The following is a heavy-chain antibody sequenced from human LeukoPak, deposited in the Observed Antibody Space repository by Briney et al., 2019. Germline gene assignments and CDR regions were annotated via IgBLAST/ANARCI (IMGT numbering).Heavy chain of an antibody. CDR3: ATRKTYASGWLF. V-gene: IGHV5-51*01. Sequence: GESLKISCKGSGYSFINYWIGWVRQMPGKGLEWMGIIIPFDSNVRYSPSFQGQVTISADKSINTAYRQWSSLKASDTAMYYCATRKTYASGWLFWGQVTLVTVSS. D-gene: IGHD6-19*01. CDR1: GYSFINYW. J-gene: IGHJ4*02. CDR2: IIPFDSNV.